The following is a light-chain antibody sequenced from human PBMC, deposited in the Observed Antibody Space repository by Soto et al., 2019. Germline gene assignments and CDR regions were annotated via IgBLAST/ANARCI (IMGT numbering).Light chain of an antibody. V-gene: IGKV3-11*01. CDR2: DAS. CDR3: QQRSNWPPTWT. J-gene: IGKJ1*01. CDR1: KSVSSY. Sequence: EIVLTQSPATLSLSPGERATLSCRASKSVSSYLAWYQQKPGQAPRLLIYDASNRATGIPARFSGSGSGTDFTPTIRGLGPEDFAVYYCQQRSNWPPTWTFGQGSKVEIK.